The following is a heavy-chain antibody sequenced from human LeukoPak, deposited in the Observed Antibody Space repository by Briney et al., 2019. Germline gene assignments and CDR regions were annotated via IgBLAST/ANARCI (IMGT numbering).Heavy chain of an antibody. CDR3: ARGTVLRFLEWLAYYYMDV. CDR2: IYYSGST. J-gene: IGHJ6*03. V-gene: IGHV4-61*01. CDR1: GGSVSSGSYY. D-gene: IGHD3-3*01. Sequence: SETLSLTCTVSGGSVSSGSYYWSWIRQPPGKGLEWIGYIYYSGSTNYSPSLKSRVTISVDTSKNQFSLKLSSVTAADTAVYYCARGTVLRFLEWLAYYYMDVWGKGTTVTVSS.